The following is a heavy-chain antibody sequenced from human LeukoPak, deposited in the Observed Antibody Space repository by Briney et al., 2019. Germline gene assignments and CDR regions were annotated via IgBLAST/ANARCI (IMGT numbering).Heavy chain of an antibody. CDR2: ISSSSSYI. CDR1: GSTFSSYS. V-gene: IGHV3-21*01. Sequence: GGSLRLSCAASGSTFSSYSMNWVRQAPGKGLEWVSSISSSSSYIYYADSVKGRFTISRDNAKNSLYLQMNSLRAEDTAVYYCAREWNIVVVVAAGFDYWGQGTLVTVS. D-gene: IGHD2-15*01. CDR3: AREWNIVVVVAAGFDY. J-gene: IGHJ4*02.